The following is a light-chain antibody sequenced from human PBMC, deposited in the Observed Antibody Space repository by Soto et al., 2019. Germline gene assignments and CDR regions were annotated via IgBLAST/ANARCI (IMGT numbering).Light chain of an antibody. CDR2: GNN. V-gene: IGLV1-40*01. CDR1: SSNIGAGYD. CDR3: QSYDTSLRGSEV. J-gene: IGLJ2*01. Sequence: QSVLTQPPSVSGAPGQRVTISCTGGSSNIGAGYDVHWYQQLPGTAPKLLIYGNNNRPSGVPDRFSVSKSGTSASLAITGLQTEDEAAYYCQSYDTSLRGSEVFGGGTQLTVL.